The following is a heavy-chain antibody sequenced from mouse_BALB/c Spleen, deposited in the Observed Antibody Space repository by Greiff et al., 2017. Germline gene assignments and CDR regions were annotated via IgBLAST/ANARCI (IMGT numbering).Heavy chain of an antibody. D-gene: IGHD1-1*01. CDR1: GYSFTGYF. Sequence: EVQLKQSGPELVKPGASVKISCKASGYSFTGYFMNWVMQSHGKSLEWIGRINPYNGDTFYNQKFKGKATLTVDKSSSTAHMELRSLASEDSAVYYCARTVDYFDYWGQGTTLTVSS. J-gene: IGHJ2*01. V-gene: IGHV1-20*02. CDR3: ARTVDYFDY. CDR2: INPYNGDT.